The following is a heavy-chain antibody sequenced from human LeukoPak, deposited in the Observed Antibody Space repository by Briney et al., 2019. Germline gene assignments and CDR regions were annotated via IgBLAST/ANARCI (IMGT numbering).Heavy chain of an antibody. D-gene: IGHD2-2*01. V-gene: IGHV1-8*01. CDR2: MHTNSGNT. CDR3: GRSRYFDY. Sequence: ASVKVSCKASGYTFTSYDMNWVRQATGQGLEWMGGMHTNSGNTGYAQKFQGRVTMTRNTSIRTVYMEMSGVRSEDMAVYYCGRSRYFDYWGQGTLVTVSS. CDR1: GYTFTSYD. J-gene: IGHJ4*02.